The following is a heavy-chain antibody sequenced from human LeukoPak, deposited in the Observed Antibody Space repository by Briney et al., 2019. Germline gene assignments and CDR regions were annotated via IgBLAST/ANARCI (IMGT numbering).Heavy chain of an antibody. CDR3: ARDPGYSSEGGP. CDR1: GFTFSTYA. Sequence: PGGSLRLSCVASGFTFSTYAIHWVRQAPGKGLEWVAVVSKDGNTKYYADSVKGRFTISRDNAKNSLYLQMNSLRVEDTAVYYCARDPGYSSEGGPWGQGTLVTVSS. J-gene: IGHJ5*02. V-gene: IGHV3-30*04. D-gene: IGHD6-25*01. CDR2: VSKDGNTK.